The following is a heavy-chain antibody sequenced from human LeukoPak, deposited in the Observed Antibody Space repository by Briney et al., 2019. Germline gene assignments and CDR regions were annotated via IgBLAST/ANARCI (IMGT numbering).Heavy chain of an antibody. J-gene: IGHJ4*02. CDR3: ARQGIAAAVAFDY. CDR2: INPNSGGT. CDR1: GYTFTGYY. D-gene: IGHD6-13*01. Sequence: ASVKVSCKASGYTFTGYYMHWVRQAPGQGLEWMGWINPNSGGTNYAQKFQGRVTMTRDTSISTAYMELSRLRSDDTAVYYCARQGIAAAVAFDYWGQGTLVTVSS. V-gene: IGHV1-2*02.